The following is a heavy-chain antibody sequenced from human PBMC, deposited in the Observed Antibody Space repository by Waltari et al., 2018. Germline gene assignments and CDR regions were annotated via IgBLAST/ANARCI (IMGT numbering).Heavy chain of an antibody. V-gene: IGHV3-53*01. D-gene: IGHD3-22*01. CDR3: ARETYYDRSGYFRLGAFDI. J-gene: IGHJ3*02. CDR1: GFTVSSNY. Sequence: EVQLVESGGGLIQPGGSLRLSCAASGFTVSSNYMSWVRQAPGKGLEWVSLMYSGGSTIYADSVKGRFTISRDESKNTLYLQMNSLRAEDTAVYYCARETYYDRSGYFRLGAFDIWGQGTVVTVSS. CDR2: MYSGGST.